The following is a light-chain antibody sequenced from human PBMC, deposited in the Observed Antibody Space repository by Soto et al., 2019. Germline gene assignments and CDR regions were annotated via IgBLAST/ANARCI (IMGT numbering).Light chain of an antibody. CDR3: QVWDGRSAHFV. CDR2: EDN. Sequence: SYDLTQPPSVSVAPGQTARITCGANNIGDQSVHWYQLKPGQAPVLVVYEDNDRPSGIPERFSGSNSGNTATLTINRVEAGDEADYYCQVWDGRSAHFVLGTGTKVTVL. V-gene: IGLV3-21*02. J-gene: IGLJ1*01. CDR1: NIGDQS.